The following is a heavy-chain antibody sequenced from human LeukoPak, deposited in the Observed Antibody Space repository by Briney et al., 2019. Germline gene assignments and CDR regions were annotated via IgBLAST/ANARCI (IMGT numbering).Heavy chain of an antibody. J-gene: IGHJ4*02. Sequence: GGSLRLSCAASGFTFSSYWISWVRQAPGKGLEGVANIKQEGSDKYYGDHVTGRFTIYRDNAKNSLYLQMNSLRAEDTAVYYCARRLNYWGQGTLVTVSS. CDR1: GFTFSSYW. V-gene: IGHV3-7*01. CDR3: ARRLNY. CDR2: IKQEGSDK.